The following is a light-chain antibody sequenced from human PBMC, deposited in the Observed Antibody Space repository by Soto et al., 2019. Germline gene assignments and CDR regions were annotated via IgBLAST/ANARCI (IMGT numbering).Light chain of an antibody. CDR2: DVS. CDR1: SSDVGGYNY. Sequence: QSALTQPASVSGSPGQSITISCTGTSSDVGGYNYVSWYQQHPGKAPQLMIYDVSHWPSGVSNRFSGSKSGNTASLTISGLQAEDEADYYCSSYTISSTLRYVFGTGTKLTVL. CDR3: SSYTISSTLRYV. J-gene: IGLJ1*01. V-gene: IGLV2-14*01.